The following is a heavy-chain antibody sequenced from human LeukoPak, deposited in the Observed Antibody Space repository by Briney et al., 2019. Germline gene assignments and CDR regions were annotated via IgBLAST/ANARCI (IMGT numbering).Heavy chain of an antibody. D-gene: IGHD3-9*01. Sequence: PGGSLRLSCAASGFTFSSYAMSWVRQAPGKGLEWVSAISGSGGSTYYADSVKGRFTISRDNSKNTLYLQMNSLRAEDTAVYYCANTPLRYFDSALYYGMDVWGQGTTVTVSS. CDR2: ISGSGGST. V-gene: IGHV3-23*01. CDR3: ANTPLRYFDSALYYGMDV. CDR1: GFTFSSYA. J-gene: IGHJ6*02.